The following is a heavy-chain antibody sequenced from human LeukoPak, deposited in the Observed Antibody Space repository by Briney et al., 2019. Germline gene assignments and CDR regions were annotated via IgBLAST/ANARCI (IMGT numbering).Heavy chain of an antibody. J-gene: IGHJ4*02. D-gene: IGHD5-12*01. V-gene: IGHV4-59*01. Sequence: KSSETLSLTCTVSGVSISSYYWSWIRQPPGKGLEWIGYIYYSGSTNYNPSLKSRVTISVDTSKNQFSLKLSSVTAADTAVYYCARSGGYSGYDADYWGQGTLVTVSS. CDR1: GVSISSYY. CDR2: IYYSGST. CDR3: ARSGGYSGYDADY.